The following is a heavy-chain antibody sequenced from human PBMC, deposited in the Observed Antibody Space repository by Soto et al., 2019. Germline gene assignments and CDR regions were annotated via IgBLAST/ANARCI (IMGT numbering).Heavy chain of an antibody. CDR1: GGTFSSYT. Sequence: QVQLVQSGAEVKKPGSSVMVSCKASGGTFSSYTISWVRQAPGQGLEWMGGIIPIFGTANYAQKFQGRVTITADESTSTAYMELSSLRPEDTAVYYCARGNHRWLQLWYFDLWGRGTLVTVSS. CDR3: ARGNHRWLQLWYFDL. CDR2: IIPIFGTA. V-gene: IGHV1-69*12. J-gene: IGHJ2*01. D-gene: IGHD5-12*01.